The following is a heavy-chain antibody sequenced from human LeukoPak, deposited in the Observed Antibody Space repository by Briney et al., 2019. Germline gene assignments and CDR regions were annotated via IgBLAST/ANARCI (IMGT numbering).Heavy chain of an antibody. V-gene: IGHV3-64*02. CDR1: GFTFSTYA. CDR2: ISTNGDST. D-gene: IGHD2-2*01. Sequence: GGSLRLSCAASGFTFSTYAMHWVRQAPGKGLEYVSAISTNGDSTYYADSVKGRFTISRDNSKNTLFLQMGSLRADDMAVYYCARWGGTSCYDYWGQGTLVTVSS. J-gene: IGHJ4*02. CDR3: ARWGGTSCYDY.